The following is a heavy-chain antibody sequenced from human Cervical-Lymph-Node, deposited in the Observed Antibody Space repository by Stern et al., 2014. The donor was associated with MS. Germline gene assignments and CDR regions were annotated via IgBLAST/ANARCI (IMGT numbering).Heavy chain of an antibody. CDR3: ARDQAGYNWFDP. CDR2: ISAYNGNT. Sequence: VQLVESGAEVKKPGASGKVSCKASGYTFTSHGISWGRQAPGQGLEWMGWISAYNGNTNYAQKLQGRVTMTTDTSTSTAYMELRSLRSDDTAVYYCARDQAGYNWFDPWGQGTLVTVSS. CDR1: GYTFTSHG. V-gene: IGHV1-18*04. J-gene: IGHJ5*02.